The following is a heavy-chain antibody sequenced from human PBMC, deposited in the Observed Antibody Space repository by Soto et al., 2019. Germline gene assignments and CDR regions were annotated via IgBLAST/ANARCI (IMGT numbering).Heavy chain of an antibody. J-gene: IGHJ4*02. V-gene: IGHV3-9*01. Sequence: DVQLVESGGGLVQPGRSLRLSCAASGFTFDDYAMHWVRQAPGKGLEWVSGISWNSGSIGYADSVKGRFTISRDNAKNSLYLQMNSLRAEDTALYYCAKGPGTASPFDYWGQGTLVTVSS. D-gene: IGHD5-18*01. CDR3: AKGPGTASPFDY. CDR2: ISWNSGSI. CDR1: GFTFDDYA.